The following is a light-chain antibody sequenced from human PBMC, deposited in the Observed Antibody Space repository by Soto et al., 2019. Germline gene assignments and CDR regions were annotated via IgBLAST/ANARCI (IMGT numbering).Light chain of an antibody. CDR3: QVWDGSSDHQV. CDR1: NIGSET. V-gene: IGLV3-21*02. Sequence: SYELTQPPSVSVAPGQTARIICGGNNIGSETVHWYQQKPGQAPVLVVYDDNDRPSGIPERFSGSNSGNTATLTISRVEAGDEADYYCQVWDGSSDHQVFGGGTKVTVL. J-gene: IGLJ2*01. CDR2: DDN.